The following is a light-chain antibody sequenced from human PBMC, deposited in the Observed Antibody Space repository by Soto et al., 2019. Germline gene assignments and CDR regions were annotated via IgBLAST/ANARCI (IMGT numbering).Light chain of an antibody. J-gene: IGLJ2*01. CDR1: SSDVGGYNY. CDR2: EVS. Sequence: QSALTQPASVSGSPGKSITISCTGTSSDVGGYNYVSWYQQHPGKAPKLMIYEVSNRPSGVSNRFSGSKSGNTASLTISGLQAEDEADYYCSSYTSISTVFGGGTKVTVL. CDR3: SSYTSISTV. V-gene: IGLV2-14*01.